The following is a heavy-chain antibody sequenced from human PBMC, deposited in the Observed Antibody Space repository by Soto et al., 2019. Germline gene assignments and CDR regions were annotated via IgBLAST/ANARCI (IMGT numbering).Heavy chain of an antibody. D-gene: IGHD3-10*01. CDR1: GYTFTGYY. J-gene: IGHJ5*02. CDR2: INPNSGGT. V-gene: IGHV1-2*04. Sequence: GASVKVSCKASGYTFTGYYMHWVRQAPGQGLEWMGWINPNSGGTNYAQKFQGWVTMTRDTSISTAYMELSRLRSDDTAVYYCARDYYGSGRLNNWFDPWGQGTLVTVSS. CDR3: ARDYYGSGRLNNWFDP.